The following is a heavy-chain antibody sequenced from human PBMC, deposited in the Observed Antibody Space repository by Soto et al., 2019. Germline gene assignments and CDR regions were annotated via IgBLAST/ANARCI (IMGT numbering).Heavy chain of an antibody. CDR3: ARDQGGDYDTTFDY. D-gene: IGHD3-16*01. CDR2: ISYDGSNK. V-gene: IGHV3-30-3*01. J-gene: IGHJ4*02. Sequence: QVQLVESGGGVVQPGRSLRLSCAASGFTFSSYAMHWVRQAPGKGLEWVAVISYDGSNKYYADSVKGRFTISRDNSKNTLYLHMNSLRAEDTAVYYCARDQGGDYDTTFDYWGQGTLVTVSS. CDR1: GFTFSSYA.